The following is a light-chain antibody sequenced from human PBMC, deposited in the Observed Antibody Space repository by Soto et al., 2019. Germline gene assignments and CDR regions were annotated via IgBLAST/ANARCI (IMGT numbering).Light chain of an antibody. CDR3: QHYHNWPRT. CDR2: GAS. Sequence: EIVMTQSPATLSVFAGERVTLSCRASQSVSTDLAWYQQKPGQAPRLLIYGASTRATAIPATFSGSGSGTEFTLTISSLQSEDFAVYYCQHYHNWPRTFGQGTKVEI. J-gene: IGKJ1*01. V-gene: IGKV3-15*01. CDR1: QSVSTD.